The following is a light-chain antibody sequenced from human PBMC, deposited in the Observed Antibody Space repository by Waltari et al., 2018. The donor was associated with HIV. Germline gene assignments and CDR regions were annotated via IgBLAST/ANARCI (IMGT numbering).Light chain of an antibody. V-gene: IGKV1-5*03. CDR1: QSISVW. CDR2: EAS. J-gene: IGKJ1*01. Sequence: DIQMTQSPSTLSASIGVRVNITCRATQSISVWLAWYHQKPGKAPKLLIYEASNLESGVPSRFSGTGSGTEFTLTISSLQPDDSATFYCQQYDSFPWTFGQGTKVGIK. CDR3: QQYDSFPWT.